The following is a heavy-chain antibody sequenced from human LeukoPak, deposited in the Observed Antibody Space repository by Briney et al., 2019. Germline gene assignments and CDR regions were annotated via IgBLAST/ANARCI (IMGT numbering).Heavy chain of an antibody. V-gene: IGHV4-59*01. CDR2: IYHSGTT. CDR3: ATCHTESAHDYGNWFDP. CDR1: GGSMSSYY. J-gene: IGHJ5*02. D-gene: IGHD5-12*01. Sequence: SETLSLTCTVSGGSMSSYYWSWIRQPPGKGLEWIGYIYHSGTTKYNPSLKSRVTISVDTSKNQFSLKLSSLTAADTAVYYCATCHTESAHDYGNWFDPWGQGTLVTVSS.